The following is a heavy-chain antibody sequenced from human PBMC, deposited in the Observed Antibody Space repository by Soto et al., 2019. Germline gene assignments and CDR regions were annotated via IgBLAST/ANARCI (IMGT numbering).Heavy chain of an antibody. CDR2: IYYSGST. CDR3: ARVYYYDSSPTVWFDP. J-gene: IGHJ5*02. V-gene: IGHV4-59*01. Sequence: QVQLQESGPGLVKPSETLSLTCTVSGGSISSYYWSWIRQPPGKGLEWIGYIYYSGSTNYNPSLKSRVTISVDTSKNQFALKLSPVTAADTAVYYCARVYYYDSSPTVWFDPWGQGTLVTVSS. CDR1: GGSISSYY. D-gene: IGHD3-22*01.